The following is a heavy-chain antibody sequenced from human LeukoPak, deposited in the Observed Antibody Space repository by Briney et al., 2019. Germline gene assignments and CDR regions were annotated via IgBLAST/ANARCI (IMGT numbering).Heavy chain of an antibody. CDR3: ATYTNRLHY. D-gene: IGHD2-8*01. CDR2: IHYIGST. CDR1: SGSISYFY. V-gene: IGHV4-59*01. J-gene: IGHJ4*02. Sequence: SETLSLTCTVSSGSISYFYWNWIRQPPGKGLEWIGYIHYIGSTNYNPSLKSRVTISVDTSKNQFSLKLSSVTAADTAVYYCATYTNRLHYWGQGTLVTVSS.